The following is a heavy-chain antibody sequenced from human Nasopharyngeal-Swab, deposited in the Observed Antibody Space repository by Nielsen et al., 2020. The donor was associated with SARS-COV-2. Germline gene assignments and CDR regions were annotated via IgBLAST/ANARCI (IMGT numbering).Heavy chain of an antibody. CDR1: GFTFSSYA. D-gene: IGHD3-22*01. CDR2: ISGSGGST. Sequence: ETLSLTCAASGFTFSSYAMSWVRQAPGKGLEWVSAISGSGGSTYYADSVKGRFTISRDNSKNTLYLQMNSLRAEDTAVYYCAKFNMIVVVIIVFDYWGQGTLVTVSS. CDR3: AKFNMIVVVIIVFDY. V-gene: IGHV3-23*01. J-gene: IGHJ4*02.